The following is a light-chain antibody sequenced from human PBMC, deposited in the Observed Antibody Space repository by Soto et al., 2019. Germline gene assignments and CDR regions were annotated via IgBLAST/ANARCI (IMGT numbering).Light chain of an antibody. CDR1: SSDVGGYNY. V-gene: IGLV2-8*01. Sequence: QSVLTQPPSASGSPGQSVTISCTGTSSDVGGYNYVSWYQQHPGKAPKLMIYEVTKRPSGVPDRFSGSKSGNTASLTVSGRQADDESDYYCSSYAGSKTLVFGGGTKLTVL. CDR3: SSYAGSKTLV. CDR2: EVT. J-gene: IGLJ3*02.